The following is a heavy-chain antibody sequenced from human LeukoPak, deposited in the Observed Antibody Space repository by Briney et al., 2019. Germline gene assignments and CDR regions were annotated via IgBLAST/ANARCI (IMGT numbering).Heavy chain of an antibody. CDR3: TTDLFIVGPSATVY. V-gene: IGHV3-15*07. CDR1: GFTFSSYA. CDR2: IKSKTDGGTT. J-gene: IGHJ4*02. D-gene: IGHD1-26*01. Sequence: PGGSLRLSCAASGFTFSSYAMHWVRQAPGKGLEWVGRIKSKTDGGTTDYAAPVKGRFTISRDDSKNTLYLQMNSLKTEDTAVYYCTTDLFIVGPSATVYWGQGTLVTVSS.